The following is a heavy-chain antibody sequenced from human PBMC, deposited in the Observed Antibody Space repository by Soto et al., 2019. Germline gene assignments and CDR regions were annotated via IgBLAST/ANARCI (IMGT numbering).Heavy chain of an antibody. J-gene: IGHJ5*02. V-gene: IGHV4-30-4*01. Sequence: SETLSLTCTVSGGSISSGDYYWSWIRQPPGVCLVWIGFFSYSGSTSYSPSLMSRVAILLYTSKNQFSLSLSSVTAADTAVYYCARGRGYSYGLDPWGQGTLVTVSS. CDR2: FSYSGST. CDR1: GGSISSGDYY. CDR3: ARGRGYSYGLDP. D-gene: IGHD5-18*01.